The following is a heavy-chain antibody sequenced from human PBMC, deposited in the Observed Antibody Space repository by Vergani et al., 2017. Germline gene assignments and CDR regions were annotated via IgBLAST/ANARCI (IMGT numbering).Heavy chain of an antibody. CDR3: ATPQTVTTGGREV. D-gene: IGHD4-17*01. V-gene: IGHV1-69-2*01. Sequence: EVQLVQSGAEVKKPGATMKISCKVSGYTFTDHYMHCLTQAPGKGLEWIGLVDPEDGETIYAEKVKGRVTIAADTSTDTAHLELSSLRSEDTAVYYCATPQTVTTGGREVWGKGTTVIVSS. CDR2: VDPEDGET. CDR1: GYTFTDHY. J-gene: IGHJ6*04.